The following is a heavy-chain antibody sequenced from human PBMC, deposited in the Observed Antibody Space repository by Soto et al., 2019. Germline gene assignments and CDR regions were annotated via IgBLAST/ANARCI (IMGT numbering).Heavy chain of an antibody. J-gene: IGHJ6*02. D-gene: IGHD5-18*01. CDR3: ARDRLMATAGTARHYFGLDV. Sequence: SETLSLTCTVSGGSIRSGGYYWSWVRQNPRRGLEWIGNIYYSGNTYYNPSLKSRLTISVDTSKNQFSLNLSSVTAADTAVYYCARDRLMATAGTARHYFGLDVWGQGTTVTSP. CDR1: GGSIRSGGYY. CDR2: IYYSGNT. V-gene: IGHV4-31*03.